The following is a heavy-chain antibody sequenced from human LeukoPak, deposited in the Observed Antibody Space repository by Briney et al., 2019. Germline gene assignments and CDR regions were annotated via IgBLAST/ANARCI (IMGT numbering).Heavy chain of an antibody. Sequence: GGSLRLSCAASGFTFSSFAMSWVRQAPGKGLEWVSAISGSGGRTYSADSVKGRFTISGDNSRNTLYLQMNSLRAEDMAVYYCAKKTHYYDSSGYYDCWGQGALVTVSS. D-gene: IGHD3-22*01. CDR2: ISGSGGRT. CDR1: GFTFSSFA. J-gene: IGHJ4*02. CDR3: AKKTHYYDSSGYYDC. V-gene: IGHV3-23*01.